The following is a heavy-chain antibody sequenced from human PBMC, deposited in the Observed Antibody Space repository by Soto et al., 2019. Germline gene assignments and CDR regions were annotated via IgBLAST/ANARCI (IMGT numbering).Heavy chain of an antibody. D-gene: IGHD4-17*01. J-gene: IGHJ5*02. CDR1: GFTFNTYA. CDR3: ARGSSTVTTLRWFDP. Sequence: GSLRLSCAASGFTFNTYAMSWVRQAPVKGLEWVSAISGSGGSTIYYADSVKGRFTISRDNAKNSLYLQMNSLRAEDTAVYYCARGSSTVTTLRWFDPWGQGTLVTVSS. V-gene: IGHV3-23*01. CDR2: ISGSGGSTI.